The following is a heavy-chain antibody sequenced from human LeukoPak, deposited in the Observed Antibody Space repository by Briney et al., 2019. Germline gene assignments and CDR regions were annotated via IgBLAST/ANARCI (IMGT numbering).Heavy chain of an antibody. CDR2: IRYDGNKK. CDR1: GFTFSSYA. CDR3: AKLLLETGGIGEEFDY. V-gene: IGHV3-30*02. D-gene: IGHD1-26*01. J-gene: IGHJ4*02. Sequence: PGGSLRLSCAASGFTFSSYAMYWVRQAPGKGLEWVAFIRYDGNKKYYADSVKGRFTISRDNSRNTVYLQMNSLTSEDTAVYYCAKLLLETGGIGEEFDYWGQGTQVTVSS.